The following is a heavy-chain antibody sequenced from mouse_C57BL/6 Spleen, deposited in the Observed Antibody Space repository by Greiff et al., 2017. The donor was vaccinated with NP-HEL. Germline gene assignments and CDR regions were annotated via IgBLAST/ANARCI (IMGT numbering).Heavy chain of an antibody. Sequence: QVQLQQPGAELVMPGASVKLSCKASGYTFTSYWMHWVKQRPGQGLEWIGEIDPSDSYTNYNQKFKGKSTLTVDKSSSTAYMQLSSLTSEDSAVYYCARRDYDYDRRGFDYWGQGTTLTVSS. CDR3: ARRDYDYDRRGFDY. J-gene: IGHJ2*01. CDR1: GYTFTSYW. CDR2: IDPSDSYT. V-gene: IGHV1-69*01. D-gene: IGHD2-4*01.